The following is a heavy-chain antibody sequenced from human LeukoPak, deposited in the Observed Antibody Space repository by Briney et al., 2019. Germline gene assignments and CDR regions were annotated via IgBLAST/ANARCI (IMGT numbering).Heavy chain of an antibody. J-gene: IGHJ1*01. D-gene: IGHD3-22*01. CDR2: IYHSGST. Sequence: SQTLSLTCAVSGGSISSGGYSWSWTRQPPGKGLEWIGYIYHSGSTYYNPSLKSRVTISVDRSKNQFSLKLSSVTAADTAVYYCARSSGDSSGYYYVYFQHWGQGTLVTVSS. CDR3: ARSSGDSSGYYYVYFQH. CDR1: GGSISSGGYS. V-gene: IGHV4-30-2*01.